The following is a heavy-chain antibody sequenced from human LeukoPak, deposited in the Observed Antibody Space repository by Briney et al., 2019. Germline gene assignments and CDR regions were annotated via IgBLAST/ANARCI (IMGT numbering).Heavy chain of an antibody. D-gene: IGHD6-13*01. J-gene: IGHJ4*02. CDR1: GYSFTSYW. V-gene: IGHV5-51*01. CDR2: IYPGDSDT. CDR3: AKIAAAGTGYFDY. Sequence: GESLKISCKGSGYSFTSYWTGWVRQMPGKGLEWMGIIYPGDSDTRYSPSFQGQVTISADKSISTAYLQWSSLKASDTAMYYCAKIAAAGTGYFDYWGQGALVTVSS.